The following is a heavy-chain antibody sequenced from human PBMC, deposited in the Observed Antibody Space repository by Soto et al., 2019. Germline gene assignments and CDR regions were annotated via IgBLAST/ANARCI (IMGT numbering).Heavy chain of an antibody. CDR2: INHSGST. J-gene: IGHJ5*02. Sequence: SETLSLTCAVYGGSFSGYYWSWIRQPPGKGLERIGEINHSGSTNYNPSLKSRVTISVDTSKNQFSLKLSSVTAADTAVYYCARRTTLARITMVRGVIPASNWFDPWGQGTLVTVSS. CDR3: ARRTTLARITMVRGVIPASNWFDP. V-gene: IGHV4-34*01. CDR1: GGSFSGYY. D-gene: IGHD3-10*01.